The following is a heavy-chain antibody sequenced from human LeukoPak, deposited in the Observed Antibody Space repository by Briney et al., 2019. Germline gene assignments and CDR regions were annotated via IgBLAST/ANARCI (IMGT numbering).Heavy chain of an antibody. CDR2: FDPEDGET. J-gene: IGHJ3*02. CDR1: GYTLTELS. Sequence: GASVKVPCKVSGYTLTELSMHWVRQAPGKGLEWMGGFDPEDGETIYAQKFQGRVTMTEDTSTDTAYMELSSLRSEDTAVYYCARDGGGDDAFDIWGQGTMVTASS. V-gene: IGHV1-24*01. CDR3: ARDGGGDDAFDI. D-gene: IGHD6-25*01.